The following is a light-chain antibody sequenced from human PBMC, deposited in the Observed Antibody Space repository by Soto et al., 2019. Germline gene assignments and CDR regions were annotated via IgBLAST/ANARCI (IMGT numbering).Light chain of an antibody. V-gene: IGKV1-5*01. J-gene: IGKJ2*01. Sequence: DIQMTQSPSTLSGSVGDRVTITCRASQSISSWLAWYQQKPGKAPKFLIYGASSLESGVPSRFSGSGSGTEFTLTISSLQPDDFATYYRQQYDSYPVTFGQGTKVNIK. CDR2: GAS. CDR1: QSISSW. CDR3: QQYDSYPVT.